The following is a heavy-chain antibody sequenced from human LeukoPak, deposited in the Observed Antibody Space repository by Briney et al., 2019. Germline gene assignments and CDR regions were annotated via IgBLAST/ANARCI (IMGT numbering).Heavy chain of an antibody. CDR3: AREYSASEH. V-gene: IGHV1-2*02. CDR1: GYNFVGYY. CDR2: IDPYTGNT. D-gene: IGHD5-12*01. J-gene: IGHJ1*01. Sequence: ASVKVSCMASGYNFVGYYLHWVRQAPGQGLEWMAWIDPYTGNTHYAQKFQGRITVTRDTSLSTTYMELNWLTSDDTALYYCAREYSASEHWGQGTLVTVSS.